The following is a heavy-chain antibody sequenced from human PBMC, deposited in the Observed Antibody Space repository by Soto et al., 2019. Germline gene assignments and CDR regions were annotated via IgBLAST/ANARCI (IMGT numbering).Heavy chain of an antibody. D-gene: IGHD5-18*01. CDR2: ISYDGSNK. Sequence: QVQLVESGGGVVQPGRSLRLSCAASGFTFSPYGMHWVRQAPGKGLEWVAGISYDGSNKYYADSVKSRFTISRDNSKNTLYLQMSSLRAENTAVYYCAKVFSYSVIDYWGQGTLVAVSS. V-gene: IGHV3-30*18. CDR1: GFTFSPYG. CDR3: AKVFSYSVIDY. J-gene: IGHJ4*02.